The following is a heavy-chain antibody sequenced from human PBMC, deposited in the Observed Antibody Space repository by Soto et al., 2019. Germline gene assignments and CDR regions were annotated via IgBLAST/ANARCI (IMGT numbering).Heavy chain of an antibody. CDR1: GFSLSDTTMG. J-gene: IGHJ6*02. CDR3: ARIHSIKWGSYFYGMDV. V-gene: IGHV2-26*01. CDR2: IFSNDEK. Sequence: QVTLKESGPVLVKPSETLTLTCSVSGFSLSDTTMGVSWIRQPPRKALEWLAHIFSNDEKSYSTSLKTRLTISKDTSRSQVVLTMTNMDPVDTATYYCARIHSIKWGSYFYGMDVWGQGTTVTVSS. D-gene: IGHD1-26*01.